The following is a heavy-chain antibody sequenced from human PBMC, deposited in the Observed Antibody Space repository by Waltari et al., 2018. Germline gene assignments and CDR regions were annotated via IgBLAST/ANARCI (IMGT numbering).Heavy chain of an antibody. CDR1: GGSISSGGYY. D-gene: IGHD6-19*01. CDR2: IYYSGST. CDR3: ALGWYAFVGAFDI. V-gene: IGHV4-31*03. J-gene: IGHJ3*02. Sequence: QVQLQESGPGLVKPSQTLSLTCTVSGGSISSGGYYWSWIRQHPGKGLEWIGYIYYSGSTYYNPSLKIRVTISVDTSKNQFSLKLSSVTAADTAVYYCALGWYAFVGAFDIWGQGTMVTVSS.